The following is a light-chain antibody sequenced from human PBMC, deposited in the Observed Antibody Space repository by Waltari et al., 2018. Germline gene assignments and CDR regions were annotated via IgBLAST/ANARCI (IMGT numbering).Light chain of an antibody. J-gene: IGKJ2*01. CDR1: QSVSTN. V-gene: IGKV3-15*01. CDR3: HQYDKWPPRYT. Sequence: VVLTQSPATLSVSPGDRATLSCRASQSVSTNLAWYQQKPGQAPRLLIFAASTRATGVPVRVSVSGSGTEFTLSISSLQSEDFAVYYCHQYDKWPPRYTFGPGTRLDIK. CDR2: AAS.